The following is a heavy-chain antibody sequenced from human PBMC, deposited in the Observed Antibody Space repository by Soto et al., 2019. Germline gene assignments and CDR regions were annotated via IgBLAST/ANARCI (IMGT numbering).Heavy chain of an antibody. V-gene: IGHV1-46*01. CDR1: GYTFTSYY. Sequence: GASVKVSCKASGYTFTSYYIHWVRQAPGQGLEWMGIINPSGGSTTYAQKFQGRVTMIRDTSTTTVHMELSSLRSEDTAVYYCARDGTGTRLSYYYCGMDVWGQGTTVTVSS. D-gene: IGHD1-7*01. CDR2: INPSGGST. CDR3: ARDGTGTRLSYYYCGMDV. J-gene: IGHJ6*02.